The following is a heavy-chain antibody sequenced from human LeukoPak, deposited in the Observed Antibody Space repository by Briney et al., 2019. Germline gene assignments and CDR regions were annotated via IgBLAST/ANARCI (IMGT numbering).Heavy chain of an antibody. Sequence: SETLSLTCTVSGGSISSYYWSWIRQPPGKGLEWIGYIYYSGSTNYNPSLKSRVTISVDTSKNQFSLKLSSVTAADTAVYYCARMKIGGFDIWGQGTMVTVSS. CDR3: ARMKIGGFDI. V-gene: IGHV4-59*01. CDR2: IYYSGST. CDR1: GGSISSYY. D-gene: IGHD2/OR15-2a*01. J-gene: IGHJ3*02.